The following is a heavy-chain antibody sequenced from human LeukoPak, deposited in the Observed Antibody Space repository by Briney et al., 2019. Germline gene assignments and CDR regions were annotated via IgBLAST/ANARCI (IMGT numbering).Heavy chain of an antibody. CDR2: IWYDGSNK. CDR3: ARDGDYYDSTYYFDY. CDR1: GFTFSSYG. J-gene: IGHJ4*02. V-gene: IGHV3-33*01. Sequence: GRSLRLSCAASGFTFSSYGMHWVRQAPGKGLEWVAVIWYDGSNKYYADSVKGRFTISRDNSKNTLYLQMNSLRAEDTAAYYCARDGDYYDSTYYFDYWGQGTLVTVSS. D-gene: IGHD3-22*01.